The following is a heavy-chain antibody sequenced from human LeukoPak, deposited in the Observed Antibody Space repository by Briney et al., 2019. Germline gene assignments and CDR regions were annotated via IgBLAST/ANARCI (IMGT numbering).Heavy chain of an antibody. CDR2: IIPIFGTA. V-gene: IGHV1-69*13. J-gene: IGHJ3*02. CDR3: ANSKPAYCGGYCYPRLIYGFDI. CDR1: GGTFSSYA. D-gene: IGHD2-21*02. Sequence: HEASVKVSCKASGGTFSSYAISWVRQAPGQGLEWMGGIIPIFGTANYAQKFQGRVTITADESTSTAYMELSSLRSEDTAVYYCANSKPAYCGGYCYPRLIYGFDIWGQGKMVTVSS.